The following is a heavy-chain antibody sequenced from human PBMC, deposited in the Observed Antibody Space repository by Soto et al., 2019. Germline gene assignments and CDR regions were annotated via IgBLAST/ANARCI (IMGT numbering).Heavy chain of an antibody. CDR2: ISGSGGST. J-gene: IGHJ4*02. Sequence: VGSLRLSCAASGFTFSSYAMSWVRQAPGKGLEWVSAISGSGGSTYYADSVKGRFTISRDNSKNTLYLQMNSLRAEDTAVYYCANAYCTNGVCYSFYFDYWGQGTLVTVSS. D-gene: IGHD2-8*01. V-gene: IGHV3-23*01. CDR3: ANAYCTNGVCYSFYFDY. CDR1: GFTFSSYA.